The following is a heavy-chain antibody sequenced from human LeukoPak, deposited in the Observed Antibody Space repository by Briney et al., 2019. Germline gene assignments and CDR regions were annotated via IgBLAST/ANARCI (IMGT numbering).Heavy chain of an antibody. V-gene: IGHV4-31*03. CDR3: ARVVTSSLYFFDY. CDR2: IYHSGRT. D-gene: IGHD2-21*02. J-gene: IGHJ4*02. CDR1: GGSISSGGFY. Sequence: PSETLSLTCSVSGGSISSGGFYWSWIRQHPGKGLEWIAYIYHSGRTYYNPSLKSRLTISVDTSKNQFSMSLKSVTAADTAVYYCARVVTSSLYFFDYWGQGTLVSVSS.